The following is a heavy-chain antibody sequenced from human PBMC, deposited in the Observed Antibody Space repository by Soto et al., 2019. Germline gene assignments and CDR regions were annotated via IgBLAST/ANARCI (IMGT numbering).Heavy chain of an antibody. Sequence: GGSLRLSCISSGFTFRTYTMNWVRQAPGKGLEWVSGIRGFSPYTFYAESVKGRFTISRDNAKNSLYLQMDSLGAEDTAVYYCARDRGYDAHDYYYNAMDVWGQGTTVTVSS. J-gene: IGHJ6*02. V-gene: IGHV3-21*01. CDR3: ARDRGYDAHDYYYNAMDV. CDR2: IRGFSPYT. D-gene: IGHD3-10*01. CDR1: GFTFRTYT.